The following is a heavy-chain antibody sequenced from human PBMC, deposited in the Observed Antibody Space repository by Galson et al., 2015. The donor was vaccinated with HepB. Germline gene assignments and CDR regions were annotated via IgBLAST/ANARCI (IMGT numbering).Heavy chain of an antibody. CDR1: GDSVSSNSAA. CDR3: ARDLVIAVAGILYYYYYGMDV. D-gene: IGHD6-19*01. CDR2: TYYRSKWYN. V-gene: IGHV6-1*01. J-gene: IGHJ6*02. Sequence: CAIPGDSVSSNSAAWNWIRQSPSRGLEWLGRTYYRSKWYNDYAVSVKSRITINPDTSKNQFSLQLNSVTPEDTAVYYCARDLVIAVAGILYYYYYGMDVWGQGTTVTVSS.